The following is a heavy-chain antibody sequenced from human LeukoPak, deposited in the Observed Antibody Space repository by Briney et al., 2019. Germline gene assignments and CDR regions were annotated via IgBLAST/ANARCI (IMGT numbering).Heavy chain of an antibody. V-gene: IGHV4-39*01. CDR3: ARLYYSGWNYFDY. CDR2: IFYSGST. CDR1: GGPISSTKYF. J-gene: IGHJ4*02. D-gene: IGHD6-19*01. Sequence: PSETLSLTCTVSGGPISSTKYFWGWIRQPPGKGLGWIGNIFYSGSTHYNTSLKSRLTISVDTSKNQFSLKLSSVAAADTAVYYCARLYYSGWNYFDYWGQGTLVTVSS.